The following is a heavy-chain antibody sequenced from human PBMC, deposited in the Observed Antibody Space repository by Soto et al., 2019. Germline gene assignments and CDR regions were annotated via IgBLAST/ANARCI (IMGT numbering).Heavy chain of an antibody. CDR2: ISGSGGST. CDR1: RFTFSSYA. V-gene: IGHV3-23*01. Sequence: GGSLRLSCAASRFTFSSYAMSWVRQAPGKGLEWVSAISGSGGSTYYADSVKGRFTISRDNSKNTLYLQMNSLIAEDTAVYYCAKYVWGITLFGTRTVWGRGTTVTASS. D-gene: IGHD3-16*01. CDR3: AKYVWGITLFGTRTV. J-gene: IGHJ6*02.